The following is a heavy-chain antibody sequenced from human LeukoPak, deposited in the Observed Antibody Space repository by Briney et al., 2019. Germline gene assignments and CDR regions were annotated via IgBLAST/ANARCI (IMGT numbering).Heavy chain of an antibody. CDR3: ARTTTPHYYGSGSYALGY. J-gene: IGHJ4*02. CDR2: ISYDGSNK. V-gene: IGHV3-30*19. CDR1: GFTFNTIG. Sequence: PGRSLRLSCAASGFTFNTIGMHWVRQAPGKGLEWVAVISYDGSNKYYADSVKGRFTISRDNSKNMLYLQMSSLSAEDTAVYYCARTTTPHYYGSGSYALGYWGQGTLVTVPS. D-gene: IGHD3-10*01.